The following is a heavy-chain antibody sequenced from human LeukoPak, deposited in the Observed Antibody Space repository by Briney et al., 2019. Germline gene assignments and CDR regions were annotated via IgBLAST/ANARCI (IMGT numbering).Heavy chain of an antibody. J-gene: IGHJ5*02. CDR2: INPNSGGT. Sequence: ASVKVSCKASGYTFTGYYMHWVRQAPGQGLEWMGWINPNSGGTNYAQKFQGRVTMTRDTSISTAYMELSRLRSDDTAVYYCARDRRYCSSPSRESNWFDPWGQGTLVTVSS. D-gene: IGHD2-2*01. CDR3: ARDRRYCSSPSRESNWFDP. CDR1: GYTFTGYY. V-gene: IGHV1-2*02.